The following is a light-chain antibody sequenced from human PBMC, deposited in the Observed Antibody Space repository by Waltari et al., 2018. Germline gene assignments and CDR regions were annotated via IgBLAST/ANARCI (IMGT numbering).Light chain of an antibody. CDR3: QQYVDVPYT. V-gene: IGKV1-33*01. J-gene: IGKJ2*01. CDR2: DVS. CDR1: QDIRKG. Sequence: DIHMPHSPSPLSPSVGARVTITCQASQDIRKGLNWYQQKPGKPPKLLIYDVSALEAGVSSRFTGSGSGTHFSFTITSLQPDDIATYYCQQYVDVPYTFGPGTQLE.